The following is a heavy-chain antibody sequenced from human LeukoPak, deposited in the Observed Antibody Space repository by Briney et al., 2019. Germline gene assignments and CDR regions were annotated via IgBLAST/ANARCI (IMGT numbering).Heavy chain of an antibody. CDR1: GFTFSSYA. V-gene: IGHV3-30-3*01. CDR2: ISYDGSNK. D-gene: IGHD3-10*01. Sequence: GGSLRLSCAASGFTFSSYAMHWVRQAPGKGLEWVAVISYDGSNKYYADSVKGRFTISRDNSKNTLYLQMNSLRAEDTAVYYCARDWLMDYWGQGTLATVSS. CDR3: ARDWLMDY. J-gene: IGHJ4*02.